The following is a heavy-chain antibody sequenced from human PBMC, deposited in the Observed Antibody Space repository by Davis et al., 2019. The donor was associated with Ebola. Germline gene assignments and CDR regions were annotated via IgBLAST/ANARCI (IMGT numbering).Heavy chain of an antibody. CDR2: VSGNAGGT. CDR1: GFTFNNYA. CDR3: AKRTILRD. Sequence: GGSLRLSCAASGFTFNNYAMSWVRQAPGKGLEWVSAVSGNAGGTYYADSVKGRFTISRDNSRNTLYLQMNSLRAEDTAVYYCAKRTILRDWGQGTLVTVSS. V-gene: IGHV3-23*01. J-gene: IGHJ4*02. D-gene: IGHD4-17*01.